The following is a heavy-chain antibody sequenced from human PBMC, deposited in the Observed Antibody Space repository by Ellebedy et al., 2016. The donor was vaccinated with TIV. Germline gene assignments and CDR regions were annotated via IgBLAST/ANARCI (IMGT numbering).Heavy chain of an antibody. CDR3: AGDYGAYFDY. CDR1: GGSISSYY. CDR2: TYYSGST. V-gene: IGHV4-59*08. Sequence: MPSETLSLTCTVSGGSISSYYSSWIRQPPGKGLEWIGYTYYSGSTNYNPSLKSQVTISVDMSKNQFSLRLSSGTAADTAVYYCAGDYGAYFDYWGTGTLVTVSS. J-gene: IGHJ4*02. D-gene: IGHD4-17*01.